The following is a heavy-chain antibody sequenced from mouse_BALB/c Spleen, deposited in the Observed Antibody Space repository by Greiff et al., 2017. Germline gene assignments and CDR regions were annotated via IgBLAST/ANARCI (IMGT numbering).Heavy chain of an antibody. CDR3: ARQASMITTNFDY. V-gene: IGHV5-6*01. CDR1: GFTFSSYG. CDR2: ISSGGSYT. J-gene: IGHJ2*01. Sequence: EVKLVESGGDLVKPGGSLKLSCAASGFTFSSYGMSWVRQTPDKRLEWVATISSGGSYTYYPDSVKGRFTISRDNAKNTLYLQMSSLKSEDTAMYYCARQASMITTNFDYWGQGTTLTVSS. D-gene: IGHD2-4*01.